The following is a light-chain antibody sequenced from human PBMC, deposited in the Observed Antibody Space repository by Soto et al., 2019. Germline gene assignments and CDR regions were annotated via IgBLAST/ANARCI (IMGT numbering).Light chain of an antibody. CDR2: DVS. Sequence: ELVLTQSPGTLSLSPGQRSTLSCRASQIIRSSSLAWYQQRPGQAPRLLIYDVSSRAPGIPDRFSGSGSGTDFTLTIRRLEPEDFAVYFCQQFGASSYTFGQGTKLEIK. J-gene: IGKJ2*01. CDR1: QIIRSSS. CDR3: QQFGASSYT. V-gene: IGKV3-20*01.